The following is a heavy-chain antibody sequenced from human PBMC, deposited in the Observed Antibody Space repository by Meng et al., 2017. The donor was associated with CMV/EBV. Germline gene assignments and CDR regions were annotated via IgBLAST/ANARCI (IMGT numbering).Heavy chain of an antibody. CDR3: ARVVEWDYYGMDV. D-gene: IGHD3-3*01. Sequence: GGSLRLSCTASGFTFGDYAMSWVRQAPGKGLEWVGFIRSKAYGGTTEYAASVKGRFTISRDDSKSIAYLQMNSLKTEDTAVYYCARVVEWDYYGMDVWGQGTTVTVSS. J-gene: IGHJ6*02. V-gene: IGHV3-49*04. CDR2: IRSKAYGGTT. CDR1: GFTFGDYA.